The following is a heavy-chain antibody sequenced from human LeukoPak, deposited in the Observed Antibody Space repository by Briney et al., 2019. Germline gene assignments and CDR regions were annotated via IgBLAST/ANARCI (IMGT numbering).Heavy chain of an antibody. CDR3: ARDPVGGSTIFDH. D-gene: IGHD1-26*01. Sequence: SQTLSLTCAISGDIVSSNSAAWNWIRQSPSRGLEWLGRTYYRSKWYYDYAGGVKSRIGINPDTSKNQFSLQLSSVTPEDTAVYYCARDPVGGSTIFDHWGQGTLVTVSS. J-gene: IGHJ4*02. V-gene: IGHV6-1*01. CDR1: GDIVSSNSAA. CDR2: TYYRSKWYY.